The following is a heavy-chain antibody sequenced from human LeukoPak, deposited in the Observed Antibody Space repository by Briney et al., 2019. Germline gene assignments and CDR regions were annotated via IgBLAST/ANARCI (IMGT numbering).Heavy chain of an antibody. CDR2: ISSSGSTI. Sequence: GGSLRLSCAASGFTFSSYEMNWVRQAPGKGLEWVSYISSSGSTIYYADSVKGRFTIPRDNAKNSLYLQMNSLRAEDTAVYYCARDWDWGSFDYWGQGTLVTVSS. V-gene: IGHV3-48*03. J-gene: IGHJ4*02. D-gene: IGHD3/OR15-3a*01. CDR1: GFTFSSYE. CDR3: ARDWDWGSFDY.